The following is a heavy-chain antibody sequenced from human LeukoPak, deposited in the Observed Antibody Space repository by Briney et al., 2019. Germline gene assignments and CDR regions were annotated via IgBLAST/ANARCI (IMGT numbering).Heavy chain of an antibody. CDR1: GFTFSGYW. CDR2: INGDGSDT. Sequence: GGSLRLSCAASGFTFSGYWMHWARQSPRKGLVWVSCINGDGSDTRYADSVKGRFTSSRDNAKNTLYLQMNSLRVEDTAVYYCARDPRNKGFDPWGQGTLVTVSS. D-gene: IGHD1/OR15-1a*01. J-gene: IGHJ5*02. V-gene: IGHV3-74*01. CDR3: ARDPRNKGFDP.